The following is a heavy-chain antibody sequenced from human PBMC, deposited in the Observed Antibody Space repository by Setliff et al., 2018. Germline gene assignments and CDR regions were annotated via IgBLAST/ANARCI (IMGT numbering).Heavy chain of an antibody. Sequence: ASVKVSCKASGYTFTGYCMHWVRQAPGQGLEWMGWISGYNGNTDYAQNLQGRATMTIDTSTSTAYMELRSLRSDDTAVYYCARVPRLEWLLPTFDSWGQGTLVTVSS. V-gene: IGHV1-18*04. CDR1: GYTFTGYC. CDR2: ISGYNGNT. CDR3: ARVPRLEWLLPTFDS. D-gene: IGHD3-3*01. J-gene: IGHJ4*02.